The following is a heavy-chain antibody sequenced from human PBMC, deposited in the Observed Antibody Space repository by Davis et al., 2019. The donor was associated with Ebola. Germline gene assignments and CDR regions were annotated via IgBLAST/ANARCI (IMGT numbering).Heavy chain of an antibody. Sequence: ASVKVSCKASGYTFTSYGISWVRQAPGQGLEWMGWISAYNGNTNYAQKLQGRVTVTTDTSTSTAYMELSSLRSEDTAVYYCAREVSWYGDYGWFDPWGQGTLVTVSS. CDR2: ISAYNGNT. CDR3: AREVSWYGDYGWFDP. D-gene: IGHD4-17*01. J-gene: IGHJ5*02. V-gene: IGHV1-18*01. CDR1: GYTFTSYG.